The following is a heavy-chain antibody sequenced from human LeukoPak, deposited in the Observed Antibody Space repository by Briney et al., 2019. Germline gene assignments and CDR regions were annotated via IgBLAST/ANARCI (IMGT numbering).Heavy chain of an antibody. D-gene: IGHD3-9*01. CDR1: GFSLSTSGMR. CDR3: ARSLRPFEWDY. Sequence: SGPALVKPTQPLTLTCTFSGFSLSTSGMRVSWIRQPPGKALEWLARIDWDDDKFYSTSLKTRLTISKDTSKNQVVLTMTNMDPVDTATYYCARSLRPFEWDYWGQGTLVTVSS. V-gene: IGHV2-70*04. CDR2: IDWDDDK. J-gene: IGHJ4*02.